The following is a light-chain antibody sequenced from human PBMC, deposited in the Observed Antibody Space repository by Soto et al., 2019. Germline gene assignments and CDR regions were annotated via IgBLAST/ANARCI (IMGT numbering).Light chain of an antibody. CDR1: QSVSTNF. CDR2: GAS. V-gene: IGKV3-20*01. CDR3: QQYGRTSWT. J-gene: IGKJ1*01. Sequence: IVLPQSPCTLSLSPGEGATLSCRASQSVSTNFFAWYQQKPGQAPRLLIYGASTRATGIPDRFSGSGSGTDFTLTISRLEPEDFAVYYCQQYGRTSWTFGQGTKV.